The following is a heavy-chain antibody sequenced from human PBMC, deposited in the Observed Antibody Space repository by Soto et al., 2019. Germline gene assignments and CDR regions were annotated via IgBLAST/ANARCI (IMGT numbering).Heavy chain of an antibody. V-gene: IGHV1-18*04. J-gene: IGHJ5*02. CDR2: ISAYNGNT. CDR3: ARDSAYSGGDCYSNWFDP. Sequence: ASVKVSCKASGYTFTSYGISWVRQAPGQGLAWMGWISAYNGNTNYAQTLQGRVTMTTDTSTSTAYMELRSLRSDDTAVYYCARDSAYSGGDCYSNWFDPWGQGNPVTVSS. CDR1: GYTFTSYG. D-gene: IGHD2-21*02.